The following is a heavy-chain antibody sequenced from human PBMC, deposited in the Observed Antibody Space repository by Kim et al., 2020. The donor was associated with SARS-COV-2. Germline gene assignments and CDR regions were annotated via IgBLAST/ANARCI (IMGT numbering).Heavy chain of an antibody. Sequence: ITYYNPSLKSRVIISVDMSKNQFSLKLSSVTAADTAVYYCAKDVDTVTNYWGQGTLVTVSS. D-gene: IGHD4-4*01. J-gene: IGHJ4*02. CDR3: AKDVDTVTNY. CDR2: IT. V-gene: IGHV4-39*07.